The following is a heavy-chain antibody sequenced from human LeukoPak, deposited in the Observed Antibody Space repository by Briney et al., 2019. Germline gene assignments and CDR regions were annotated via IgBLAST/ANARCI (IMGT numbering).Heavy chain of an antibody. Sequence: SETLSLTCTVSGGSISSGSYYWSWIRQPAGKGLEWIGRIYTSGNTNYNPSLKSRVTISVDTSKNQFSLQVTSVTAADTAVYYCARRVRSADHRCDFWGQGTLVTVSS. V-gene: IGHV4-61*02. D-gene: IGHD6-19*01. CDR3: ARRVRSADHRCDF. J-gene: IGHJ4*02. CDR1: GGSISSGSYY. CDR2: IYTSGNT.